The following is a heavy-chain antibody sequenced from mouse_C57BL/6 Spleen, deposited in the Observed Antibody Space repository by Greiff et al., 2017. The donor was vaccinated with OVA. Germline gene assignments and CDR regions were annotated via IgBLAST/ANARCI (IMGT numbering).Heavy chain of an antibody. CDR1: GYTFTSYW. D-gene: IGHD1-1*01. J-gene: IGHJ1*03. V-gene: IGHV1-52*01. CDR3: AIDYYGSSYGFDV. Sequence: QVQLKQPGAELVRPGSSVKLSCKASGYTFTSYWMQWVKQRPIQGLEWIGNIDPSDSETHYNQKFKDKATLTVDKSSSTAYMQLSSLTSEDSAVYYCAIDYYGSSYGFDVWGTGTTVTVSS. CDR2: IDPSDSET.